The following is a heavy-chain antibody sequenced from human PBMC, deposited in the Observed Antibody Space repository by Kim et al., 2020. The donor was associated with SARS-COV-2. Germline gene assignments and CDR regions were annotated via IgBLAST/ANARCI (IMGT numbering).Heavy chain of an antibody. V-gene: IGHV3-30*18. D-gene: IGHD6-25*01. CDR1: GFTFSTYG. J-gene: IGHJ4*02. CDR3: AKDQFPVGFGSGLVDY. Sequence: GGSLRLSCAASGFTFSTYGMHWVRQAPGKGLEWVAVISYDGSYKYYGDSVKGRFTISRDNSKNTLSLQMNSLRAEDTAVYYCAKDQFPVGFGSGLVDYWGQGTLTTAS. CDR2: ISYDGSYK.